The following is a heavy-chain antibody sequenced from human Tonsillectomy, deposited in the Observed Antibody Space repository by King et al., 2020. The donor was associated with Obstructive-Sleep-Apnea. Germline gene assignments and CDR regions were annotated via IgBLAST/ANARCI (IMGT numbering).Heavy chain of an antibody. CDR2: IYHSGST. V-gene: IGHV4-4*02. D-gene: IGHD6-19*01. CDR3: AGHSYSSGLYYYGLDV. J-gene: IGHJ6*02. CDR1: GGSISSTNW. Sequence: QLQESGPGLVKPSGTLSLTCAVSGGSISSTNWWSWVRQPPGKGLEWIGEIYHSGSTSNNPSLKSRVTISVDKSKNPFSLELTSVTAADTAVYFCAGHSYSSGLYYYGLDVWGQGTTVTVSS.